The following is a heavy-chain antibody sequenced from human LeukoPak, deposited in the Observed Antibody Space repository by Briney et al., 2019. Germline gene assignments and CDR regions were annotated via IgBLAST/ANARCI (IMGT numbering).Heavy chain of an antibody. CDR1: GGTFSSYA. D-gene: IGHD2-21*02. V-gene: IGHV1-69*13. Sequence: SVKVSCKASGGTFSSYAISWVRQAPGQGLEWMGGIIPIFGTANYAQKFQGRVTITADESTSTAYMELSSLRSEDTAVYYCARTRPTAYCGGDCYSSGMGVWGQGTTVTVSS. CDR3: ARTRPTAYCGGDCYSSGMGV. J-gene: IGHJ6*02. CDR2: IIPIFGTA.